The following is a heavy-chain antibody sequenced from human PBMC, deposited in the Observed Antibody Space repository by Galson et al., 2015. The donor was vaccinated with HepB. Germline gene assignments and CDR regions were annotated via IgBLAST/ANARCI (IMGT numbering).Heavy chain of an antibody. Sequence: SVKVSCTASGYIFKNYAMNWVRQAPGQGLEWMGWINTNTGHPTYAQGFTGRFGFSLDTSVSTAYLQISGLKADDTAIYFCARDLAKGLSDFWGQGTLVTVSS. CDR1: GYIFKNYA. J-gene: IGHJ4*02. CDR2: INTNTGHP. CDR3: ARDLAKGLSDF. V-gene: IGHV7-4-1*02.